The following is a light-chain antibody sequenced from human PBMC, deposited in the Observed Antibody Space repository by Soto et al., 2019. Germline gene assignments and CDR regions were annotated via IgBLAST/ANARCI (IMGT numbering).Light chain of an antibody. CDR3: QSHDSSLHASV. Sequence: QSVLTQPPSVSGAPGQRVTISCTGSSSYIGAGYDVHWYLQLPGTAPKLLIYGNTNRPSGVPDRFSGSKSGSSASLAITGLQAEDEADYYCQSHDSSLHASVFGTGTQLTVL. CDR2: GNT. J-gene: IGLJ1*01. CDR1: SSYIGAGYD. V-gene: IGLV1-40*01.